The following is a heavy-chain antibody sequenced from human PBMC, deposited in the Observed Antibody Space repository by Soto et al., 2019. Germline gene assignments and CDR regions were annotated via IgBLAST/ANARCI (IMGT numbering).Heavy chain of an antibody. CDR1: GGSISSGGYY. J-gene: IGHJ5*02. CDR2: IHSSGTT. CDR3: ARSVFP. V-gene: IGHV4-31*03. Sequence: QVKLQESGPGLVKPSQTLSPPCTVSGGSISSGGYYWSWIRQPQGKVMEWMGPIHSSGTTYYSPSLKSRVTISLDPSKNQSSLKLSSVTAADTAVYYCARSVFPWGQGTLVTVSS.